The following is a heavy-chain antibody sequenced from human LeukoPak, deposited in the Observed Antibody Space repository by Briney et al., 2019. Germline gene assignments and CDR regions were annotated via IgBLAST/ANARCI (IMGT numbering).Heavy chain of an antibody. CDR1: GFTFSTYW. J-gene: IGHJ4*02. CDR3: ATDRDNSDWQKRFDS. CDR2: INQEASEI. V-gene: IGHV3-7*01. D-gene: IGHD2-21*02. Sequence: GGSLRLSCAASGFTFSTYWMNWYRQAPGKGLEWVGNINQEASEINYVDSVRGRFTISRDNAKNSLHPQMNSLRAEDTAVYYCATDRDNSDWQKRFDSWGQGTLVTVSS.